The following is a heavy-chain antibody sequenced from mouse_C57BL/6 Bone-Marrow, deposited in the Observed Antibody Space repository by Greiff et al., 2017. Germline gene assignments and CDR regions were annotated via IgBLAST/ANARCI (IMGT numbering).Heavy chain of an antibody. J-gene: IGHJ1*03. CDR1: GYTFTSYD. Sequence: QVQLQQSGPELVKPGASVKLSCNASGYTFTSYDINWVKQRPGQGLEWIGWIYPRDGSTKYNEKFKGKATLTVDTSSSTAYMELHSLTSEDSAVYFCERVNNWDGWYLDVWGTGTTVTVSS. V-gene: IGHV1-85*01. D-gene: IGHD4-1*01. CDR3: ERVNNWDGWYLDV. CDR2: IYPRDGST.